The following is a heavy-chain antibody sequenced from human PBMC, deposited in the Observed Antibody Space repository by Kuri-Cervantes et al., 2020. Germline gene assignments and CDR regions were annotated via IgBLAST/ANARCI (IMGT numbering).Heavy chain of an antibody. V-gene: IGHV1-46*01. D-gene: IGHD5-18*01. CDR3: AREPPQEYSYGSANWFDS. CDR2: INPSGGST. Sequence: ASVKVSCKASGYTFTSYYMHWVRQAPGQGLEWMGIINPSGGSTSYAQKFQGRVTMTRDTSTSTVYMELSSLRSEDTAVYYCAREPPQEYSYGSANWFDSWGQGTLVTVSS. J-gene: IGHJ5*01. CDR1: GYTFTSYY.